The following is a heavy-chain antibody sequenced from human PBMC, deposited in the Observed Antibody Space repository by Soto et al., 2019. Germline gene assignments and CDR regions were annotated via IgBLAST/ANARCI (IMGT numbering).Heavy chain of an antibody. CDR1: GFTLSSYA. V-gene: IGHV3-30-3*01. D-gene: IGHD6-19*01. CDR2: ISYDGSNK. Sequence: GGSLRLSCAASGFTLSSYAMHWVRQAPGKGLEWVAVISYDGSNKYYVGSVKGRFTISRDNAENPLYLQMNSQRGDDTAVYFCARVAYSNGWIFDNWGRGTLVTVSS. J-gene: IGHJ4*01. CDR3: ARVAYSNGWIFDN.